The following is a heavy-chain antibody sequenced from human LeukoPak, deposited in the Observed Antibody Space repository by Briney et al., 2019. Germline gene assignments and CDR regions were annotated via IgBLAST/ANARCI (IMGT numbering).Heavy chain of an antibody. V-gene: IGHV1-2*02. CDR2: IDPNSGGP. CDR3: ARERDISAFDL. Sequence: GASVKVSCRASGYTFTDNHLYWVRQAPGQGLEWMGWIDPNSGGPNCAQKFQGRVTLARDTSISTAYMELSNLRSDDTAVYYCARERDISAFDLWGQGTMVTVSS. CDR1: GYTFTDNH. J-gene: IGHJ3*01.